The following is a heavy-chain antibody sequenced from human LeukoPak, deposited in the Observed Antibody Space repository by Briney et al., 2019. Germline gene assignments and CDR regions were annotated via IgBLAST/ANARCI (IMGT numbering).Heavy chain of an antibody. V-gene: IGHV5-51*01. CDR3: ARHHYYYDSGPYPGHY. J-gene: IGHJ4*02. CDR1: GYSFSNYW. D-gene: IGHD3-22*01. CDR2: IYPGDSDT. Sequence: GEXXXXSXKGSGYSFSNYWXXWVRQMPGKXXEXMGIIYPGDSDTRYSPSFQGQVTISVDKSISTAYLQWSSLKASDTAIYYCARHHYYYDSGPYPGHYWGQGTLVTVSS.